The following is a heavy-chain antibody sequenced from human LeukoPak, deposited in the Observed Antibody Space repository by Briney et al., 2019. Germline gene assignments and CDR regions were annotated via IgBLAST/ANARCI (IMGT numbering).Heavy chain of an antibody. CDR3: ARSSSLYYFDS. J-gene: IGHJ4*02. Sequence: SETLSLTCTVSGGSISSRSYFWSWIRQPAGKGLGWIGRIYINGDTNYNPSLKGRLTISLDTSKNQFSLNLRSVTAADTAVYYCARSSSLYYFDSWGQGTLVTVSS. CDR1: GGSISSRSYF. CDR2: IYINGDT. D-gene: IGHD6-6*01. V-gene: IGHV4-61*02.